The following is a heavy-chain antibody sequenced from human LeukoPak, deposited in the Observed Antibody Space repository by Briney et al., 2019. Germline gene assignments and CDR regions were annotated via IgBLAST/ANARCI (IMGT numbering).Heavy chain of an antibody. CDR1: GYTFTSYD. CDR2: MNPNSGNT. Sequence: ASVKVSCKASGYTFTSYDINWVRQATGQGLEWMGWMNPNSGNTGYAQKFQGRVTMTRNTSISTAYMELSSLRSEDTAVYYCARSNIVVVPAADVLAWGMDVWGQGTTVTVSS. V-gene: IGHV1-8*01. J-gene: IGHJ6*02. CDR3: ARSNIVVVPAADVLAWGMDV. D-gene: IGHD2-2*01.